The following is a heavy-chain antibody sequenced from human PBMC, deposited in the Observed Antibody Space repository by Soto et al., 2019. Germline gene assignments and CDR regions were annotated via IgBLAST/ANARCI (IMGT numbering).Heavy chain of an antibody. CDR1: GFTFSSYW. CDR2: INSDGSST. D-gene: IGHD2-15*01. V-gene: IGHV3-74*01. J-gene: IGHJ4*02. CDR3: ARGFGYCSGGSCYWGGPGDY. Sequence: GGSLRLSCAASGFTFSSYWMHWVRQAPGKGLVWVSRINSDGSSTSYADSVKGRFTISRDNAKNTLYLQMNSLRAEDTAVYYCARGFGYCSGGSCYWGGPGDYWGQGTLVTVSS.